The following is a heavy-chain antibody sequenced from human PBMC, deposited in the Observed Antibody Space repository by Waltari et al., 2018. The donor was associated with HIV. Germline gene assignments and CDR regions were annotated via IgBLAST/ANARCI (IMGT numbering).Heavy chain of an antibody. CDR1: GGSISSGYYY. CDR2: VYTSGST. D-gene: IGHD3-10*01. J-gene: IGHJ2*01. CDR3: ARALDYYESGSFPWWFFDL. V-gene: IGHV4-61*02. Sequence: QVQLRESGPGLVQPSQTLSLTCTVSGGSISSGYYYWSWIRQPAGKGLEWNGRVYTSGSTNYSPSLKSRGTISVDTSNNQFSRKLSSVTAADTAVYYCARALDYYESGSFPWWFFDLWGRGTLVTVTS.